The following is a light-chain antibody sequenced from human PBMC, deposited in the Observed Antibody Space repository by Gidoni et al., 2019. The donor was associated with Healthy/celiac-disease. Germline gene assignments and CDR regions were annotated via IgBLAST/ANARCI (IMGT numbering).Light chain of an antibody. CDR1: SSDVGSYNL. J-gene: IGLJ2*01. CDR3: CSYAGSSTWV. V-gene: IGLV2-23*02. Sequence: SALPQPASVSGFPGQSITISCTGTSSDVGSYNLVSWHQQHPGKAPKLMIYGVSKRPSGVSNRFSGSKTGNTGSLTISRLQAEEEADYYCCSYAGSSTWVFGGGTKLTVL. CDR2: GVS.